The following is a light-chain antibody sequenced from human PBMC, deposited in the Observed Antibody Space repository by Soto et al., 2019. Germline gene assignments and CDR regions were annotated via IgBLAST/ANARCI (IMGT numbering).Light chain of an antibody. CDR1: QSLSSSY. CDR2: GAF. J-gene: IGKJ5*01. V-gene: IGKV3-20*01. CDR3: QQYGTLIT. Sequence: EIVLTQSPGTLSLSPGERVTLSCRASQSLSSSYLAWHQQKPGQAPRLLIYGAFNRATGIPDRFSGSGSGTDFTLTISRLEPEDFAVYYCQQYGTLITVGQGTRMEIK.